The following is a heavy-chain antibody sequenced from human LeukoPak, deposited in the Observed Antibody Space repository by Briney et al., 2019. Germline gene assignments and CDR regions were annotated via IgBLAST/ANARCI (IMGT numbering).Heavy chain of an antibody. V-gene: IGHV3-53*04. CDR3: VRGVTIYDSSGYFDY. CDR2: IYSGGST. D-gene: IGHD3-22*01. Sequence: PGGSLRLSCAASGFSVSSNYMSWVRQAPGKGLEWVSVIYSGGSTYYADSVKGRFTISRHNSKNTLYLQMNTLRVEDTAMYYCVRGVTIYDSSGYFDYWGQGTLVTVSS. J-gene: IGHJ4*02. CDR1: GFSVSSNY.